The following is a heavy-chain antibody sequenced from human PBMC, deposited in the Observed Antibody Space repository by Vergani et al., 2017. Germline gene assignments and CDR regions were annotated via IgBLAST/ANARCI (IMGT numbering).Heavy chain of an antibody. CDR1: GYTFVNYG. J-gene: IGHJ4*02. V-gene: IGHV1-18*01. Sequence: QIQLVQSGAEVKQPGASVKVSCKAFGYTFVNYGISWVRQASGQGREWVGWISAQTGNTKSAQKLQGRVTMTTDTSTTTAYMALRSLRTDDTAVYYCSRDKLEYNSPRWNYWGQGSLVIVSS. CDR2: ISAQTGNT. D-gene: IGHD1-14*01. CDR3: SRDKLEYNSPRWNY.